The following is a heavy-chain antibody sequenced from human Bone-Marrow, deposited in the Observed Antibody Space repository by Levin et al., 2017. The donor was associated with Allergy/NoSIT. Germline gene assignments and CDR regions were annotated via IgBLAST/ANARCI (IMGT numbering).Heavy chain of an antibody. J-gene: IGHJ4*02. CDR2: IRTGSPTI. Sequence: HSGGSLRLSCAASGFSLNAYTMYWIRQAPGKGLEWVSYIRTGSPTIYYADSVRGRFTNSRDNAKNSLSLQMNSLRDEDAAVYYCARSRGYRDYGDFDCWGQGTLVTVSS. D-gene: IGHD5-12*01. V-gene: IGHV3-48*02. CDR3: ARSRGYRDYGDFDC. CDR1: GFSLNAYT.